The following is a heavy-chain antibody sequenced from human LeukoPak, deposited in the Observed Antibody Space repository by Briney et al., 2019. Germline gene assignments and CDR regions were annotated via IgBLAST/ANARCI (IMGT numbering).Heavy chain of an antibody. Sequence: ASVKVSCKASGYTFTNYDINWVRQATGQGLEWMGWMNPKTGNTGYAQNFQGRVTMTRDTSESTAYMELSSLRSEDTAMYYCARGPALHKNWVGGRWFDPWGQGTLVTVSS. J-gene: IGHJ5*02. CDR1: GYTFTNYD. V-gene: IGHV1-8*01. CDR3: ARGPALHKNWVGGRWFDP. D-gene: IGHD3-16*01. CDR2: MNPKTGNT.